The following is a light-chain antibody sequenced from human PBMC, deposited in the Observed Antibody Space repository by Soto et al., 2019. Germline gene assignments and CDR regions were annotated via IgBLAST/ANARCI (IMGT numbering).Light chain of an antibody. V-gene: IGLV2-14*03. CDR3: TSWTTSTTMI. J-gene: IGLJ2*01. Sequence: QSALTQPASVSGSPGQSITISFTGTSSDIGAYNFVFWYQQHPGKAPKLMLYGVNIRPSGVSNRFSGSKSGNTASLTISGLQAEDEADYYCTSWTTSTTMIFGGGTKLTVL. CDR1: SSDIGAYNF. CDR2: GVN.